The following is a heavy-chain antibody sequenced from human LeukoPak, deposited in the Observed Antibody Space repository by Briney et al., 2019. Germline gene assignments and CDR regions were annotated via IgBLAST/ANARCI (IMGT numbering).Heavy chain of an antibody. CDR3: ARVVPGDWFDP. CDR1: GFTFSSYS. J-gene: IGHJ5*02. V-gene: IGHV3-21*01. Sequence: PGGSLRLSCAVSGFTFSSYSMNWVRQAPGKGLEWVSSISSSSSYIYYADSVQGRFTISRDNAKNSLYLKMNSLRAEDTAVYYCARVVPGDWFDPWGQGTLVTVSS. CDR2: ISSSSSYI.